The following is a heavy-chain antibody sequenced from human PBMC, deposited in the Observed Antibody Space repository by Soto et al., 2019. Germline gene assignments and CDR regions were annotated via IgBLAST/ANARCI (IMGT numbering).Heavy chain of an antibody. CDR1: GFTFSSYA. J-gene: IGHJ4*02. D-gene: IGHD3-22*01. CDR2: ISYDGSNK. CDR3: ARDHDYYDSSGYYLFDY. V-gene: IGHV3-30-3*01. Sequence: GGSLRLSCAASGFTFSSYAIHWVRQAPGKGLEWVAVISYDGSNKYYADSVKGRFTISRDNSKNTLYLQMNSLRAEDTAVYYCARDHDYYDSSGYYLFDYWGQGTLVTVSS.